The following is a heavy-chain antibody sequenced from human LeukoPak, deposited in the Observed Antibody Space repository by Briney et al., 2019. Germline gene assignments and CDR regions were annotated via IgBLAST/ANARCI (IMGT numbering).Heavy chain of an antibody. J-gene: IGHJ4*02. CDR1: GFPFSSYG. Sequence: GGSLRLSCAASGFPFSSYGMHWVRQAPGKGLEWVAFIRYDGSNKYYADSVKGRFTISRDNSKNTLYLQMNSLRAEDTAVYYCAKSGTFQPSYYFDYWGQGTLVTVSS. CDR3: AKSGTFQPSYYFDY. D-gene: IGHD1-26*01. V-gene: IGHV3-30*02. CDR2: IRYDGSNK.